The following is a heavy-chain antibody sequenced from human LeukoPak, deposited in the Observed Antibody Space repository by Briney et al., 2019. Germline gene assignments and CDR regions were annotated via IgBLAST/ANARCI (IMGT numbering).Heavy chain of an antibody. Sequence: SEPLSLTCTVSGGSISSSSYYWGWIRQPPGKGLEWIGSIYYSGSTYYNPSLKSRVTISVDTSKNQFSLKLSSVTAADTAVYYCARGNYYYDSSGYYYFDYWGQGTLVTVSS. J-gene: IGHJ4*02. V-gene: IGHV4-39*07. CDR3: ARGNYYYDSSGYYYFDY. CDR2: IYYSGST. D-gene: IGHD3-22*01. CDR1: GGSISSSSYY.